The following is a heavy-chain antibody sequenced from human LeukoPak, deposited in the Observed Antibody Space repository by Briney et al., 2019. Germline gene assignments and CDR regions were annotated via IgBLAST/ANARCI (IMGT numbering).Heavy chain of an antibody. V-gene: IGHV3-66*01. D-gene: IGHD6-19*01. CDR3: ARARHWEQWPNTFDY. Sequence: GGSLRLSCAASGFTFSSYGMSWVRQAPGKGLEWVSVIYSGGSTYYADSVKGRFTISRDNSKNTLYLQMNSLRAEDTAVYYCARARHWEQWPNTFDYWGQGTLVTVSS. CDR2: IYSGGST. J-gene: IGHJ4*02. CDR1: GFTFSSYG.